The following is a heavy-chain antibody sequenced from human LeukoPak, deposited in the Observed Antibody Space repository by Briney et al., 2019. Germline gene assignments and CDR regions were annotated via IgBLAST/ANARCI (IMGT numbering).Heavy chain of an antibody. J-gene: IGHJ4*02. D-gene: IGHD2-15*01. Sequence: GGSLRLSCAASGFTFSSHGMHWVRQAPGKGLEWVAVISYDGSNKYYADSVKGRFTISRDNSKNTLYLQMNSLRAEDTAVYYCASDIVVVVAATVDYWGQGTLVTVSS. V-gene: IGHV3-30*03. CDR2: ISYDGSNK. CDR1: GFTFSSHG. CDR3: ASDIVVVVAATVDY.